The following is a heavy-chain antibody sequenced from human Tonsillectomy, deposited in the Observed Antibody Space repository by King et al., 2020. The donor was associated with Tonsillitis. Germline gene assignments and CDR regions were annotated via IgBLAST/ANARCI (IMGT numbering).Heavy chain of an antibody. CDR1: GFIFDVFA. Sequence: VQLVESGGGLVQPGRSLRLSCAASGFIFDVFAMLGVRHVPGKGLQWVSGISWHSGGIVYADSVKGRFTISRDNAKKSLLLQMHSLRPDDTALYYCAKNGVGSIEFDSFAIWGQGTRVTVP. D-gene: IGHD2/OR15-2a*01. J-gene: IGHJ3*02. CDR3: AKNGVGSIEFDSFAI. CDR2: ISWHSGGI. V-gene: IGHV3-9*01.